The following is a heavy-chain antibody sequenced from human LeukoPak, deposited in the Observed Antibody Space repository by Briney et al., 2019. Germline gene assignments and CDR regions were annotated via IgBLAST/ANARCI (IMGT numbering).Heavy chain of an antibody. CDR1: GFTFSSYA. Sequence: TGGSLRLSCAASGFTFSSYAMHWVRQAPGKGLEWVAVISYDGSNKYYADSVKGRFTISRDNSKNTLYLQMNSLRAEDTAVYYCAKASQWTSDYWGQGTLVTVSS. D-gene: IGHD6-19*01. J-gene: IGHJ4*02. CDR3: AKASQWTSDY. CDR2: ISYDGSNK. V-gene: IGHV3-30-3*01.